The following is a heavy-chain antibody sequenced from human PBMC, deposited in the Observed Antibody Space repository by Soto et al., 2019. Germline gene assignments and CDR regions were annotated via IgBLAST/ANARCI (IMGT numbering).Heavy chain of an antibody. CDR1: GFSFSNYE. V-gene: IGHV3-48*03. D-gene: IGHD6-13*01. Sequence: EVQLVESGGGLVQPGGSLRLSCAASGFSFSNYEMNWVRQAPGKGLEWVAYISSGGSTVHYADSVRGRFTVSRDNARNSLYLQMNTLRVEDTALYYCARDRAAGGYWGQGTRVTVSS. CDR3: ARDRAAGGY. J-gene: IGHJ4*02. CDR2: ISSGGSTV.